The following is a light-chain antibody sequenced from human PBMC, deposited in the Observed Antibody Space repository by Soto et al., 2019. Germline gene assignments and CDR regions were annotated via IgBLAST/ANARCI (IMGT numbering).Light chain of an antibody. Sequence: EIVLTHSPATLSLSPGERATLSFSVSQSVSSYLAWYQQKPGQAPRLLIYDASSRATGIPARFSGSGSGTDFTLTISSLEPEDFAVYYCQQRSNSPITFGQGTRLEI. J-gene: IGKJ5*01. CDR1: QSVSSY. CDR3: QQRSNSPIT. CDR2: DAS. V-gene: IGKV3-11*01.